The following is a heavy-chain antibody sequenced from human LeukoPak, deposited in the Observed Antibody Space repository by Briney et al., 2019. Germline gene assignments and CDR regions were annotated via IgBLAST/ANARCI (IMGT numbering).Heavy chain of an antibody. CDR2: IYTGDSDT. Sequence: GESLKTSCKASGYTLTSFFIGWVRQMPGQGLEWMGIIYTGDSDTRYSPSFQGQVTISVDKSISTAYLQWRSLKASDTAIYYCARPITGAGTDLGYWGQGTLVTVSS. D-gene: IGHD6-13*01. J-gene: IGHJ4*02. CDR1: GYTLTSFF. V-gene: IGHV5-51*01. CDR3: ARPITGAGTDLGY.